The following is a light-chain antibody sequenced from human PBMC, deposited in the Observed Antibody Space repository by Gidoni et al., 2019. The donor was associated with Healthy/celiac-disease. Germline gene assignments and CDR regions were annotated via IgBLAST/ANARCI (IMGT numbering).Light chain of an antibody. CDR3: QQYNSHRT. CDR1: QSISSW. Sequence: DIQMPQSPSTLSASVGDRVTITCRASQSISSWLAWYQQKPGKAPKLLIYKASSLESGVPSRFSGSGSGTEFTLTISSLQPDDFATYYCQQYNSHRTFGQXTKVEIK. J-gene: IGKJ1*01. CDR2: KAS. V-gene: IGKV1-5*03.